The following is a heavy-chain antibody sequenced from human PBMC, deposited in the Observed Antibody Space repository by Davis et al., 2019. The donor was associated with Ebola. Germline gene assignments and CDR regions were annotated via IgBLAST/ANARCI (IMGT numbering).Heavy chain of an antibody. D-gene: IGHD5-24*01. V-gene: IGHV3-30-3*02. J-gene: IGHJ4*02. CDR1: GFTFSSYA. Sequence: PGGSLRLSCAASGFTFSSYAMHWVRQAPGKGLEWVAVISYDGSNKYYADSVKGRFTISRDNSKNTLYLQMNSLRAEDTAVYYCAKLESHGVSGYFDYWGQGTLVTVSS. CDR2: ISYDGSNK. CDR3: AKLESHGVSGYFDY.